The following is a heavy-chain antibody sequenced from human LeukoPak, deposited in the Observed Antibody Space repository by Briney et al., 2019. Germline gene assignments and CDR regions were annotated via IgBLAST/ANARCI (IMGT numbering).Heavy chain of an antibody. J-gene: IGHJ4*02. V-gene: IGHV3-33*01. CDR1: GFTFSSYG. CDR2: IWYDGSNK. CDR3: ASPRAVVVIASYFDY. D-gene: IGHD2-21*01. Sequence: GGSLRLSCAASGFTFSSYGMHWVRQAPGKGLEWVAVIWYDGSNKYYADSVKGRFTISRDNSKNTLYRQMNSLRAEDTAVYYCASPRAVVVIASYFDYWGQGTLVTVSS.